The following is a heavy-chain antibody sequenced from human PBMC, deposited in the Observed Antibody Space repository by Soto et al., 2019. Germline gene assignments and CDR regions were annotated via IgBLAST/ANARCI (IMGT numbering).Heavy chain of an antibody. D-gene: IGHD2-15*01. CDR1: GFTFSSYG. Sequence: QVQLVESGGGVVHPGRSLRLSCAASGFTFSSYGMHWVRQAPGKGLEWVAVISYDGSNKYYADSVKGRFTISRDNSKNTLYLQMNSLRAEDTAVYYCAKDLGYCSGGSCYDYYYYGMDVWGQGTTVTVSS. V-gene: IGHV3-30*18. CDR2: ISYDGSNK. J-gene: IGHJ6*02. CDR3: AKDLGYCSGGSCYDYYYYGMDV.